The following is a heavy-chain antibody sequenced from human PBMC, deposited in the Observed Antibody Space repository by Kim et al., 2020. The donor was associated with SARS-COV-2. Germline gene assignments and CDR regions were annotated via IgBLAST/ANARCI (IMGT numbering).Heavy chain of an antibody. D-gene: IGHD3-9*01. CDR2: ISAYNGNT. V-gene: IGHV1-18*01. J-gene: IGHJ4*02. Sequence: ASVKVSCKASGYTFTSYGISWVRQAPGQGLEWMGWISAYNGNTNYAQKLQGRVTMTTDTSTSTAYMELRSLRSDDTAVYYCARWGYDILTGYYNFFDYWGQGTLVTVSS. CDR1: GYTFTSYG. CDR3: ARWGYDILTGYYNFFDY.